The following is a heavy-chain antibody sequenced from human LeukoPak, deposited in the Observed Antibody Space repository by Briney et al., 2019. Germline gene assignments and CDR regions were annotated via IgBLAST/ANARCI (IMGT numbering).Heavy chain of an antibody. D-gene: IGHD2-15*01. CDR1: GGTFSSYA. V-gene: IGHV1-69*05. Sequence: SVKVSCKASGGTFSSYAISWVRQAPGQGLEWMGGIIPTFGTANYAQKFQGRVTITTDESTSTAYMELSSLRSEDTAVYYCARVDCSGGSCYRPFFDYWGQGTLVTVSS. CDR3: ARVDCSGGSCYRPFFDY. CDR2: IIPTFGTA. J-gene: IGHJ4*02.